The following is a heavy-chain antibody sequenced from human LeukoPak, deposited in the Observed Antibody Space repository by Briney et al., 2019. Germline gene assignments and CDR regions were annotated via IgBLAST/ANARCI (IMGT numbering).Heavy chain of an antibody. D-gene: IGHD3-10*01. CDR2: ISSSSSYI. CDR3: ARNYGSGSYYQQAFDY. CDR1: GFTLSSYS. V-gene: IGHV3-21*01. Sequence: GGSLRLSCAASGFTLSSYSMNWVRQAPGKGLEWVSSISSSSSYIYYADSVKGRFTISRDNAKNSQYLQMNSLRAEDTAVYYCARNYGSGSYYQQAFDYWGQGTLVTVSS. J-gene: IGHJ4*02.